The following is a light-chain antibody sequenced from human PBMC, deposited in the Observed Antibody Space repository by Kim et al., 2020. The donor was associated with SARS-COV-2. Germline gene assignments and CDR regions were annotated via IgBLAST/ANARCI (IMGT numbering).Light chain of an antibody. CDR1: QIISNY. CDR3: QQSYSPPYT. V-gene: IGKV1-39*01. Sequence: SALVDDRVFTTCRTRQIISNYVKCYQQTPGKAPNLLIDTASCLQSGVPTRFGGSGSGTDFTLTSSSLQPEDFATYCCQQSYSPPYTVGQGTKL. CDR2: TAS. J-gene: IGKJ2*01.